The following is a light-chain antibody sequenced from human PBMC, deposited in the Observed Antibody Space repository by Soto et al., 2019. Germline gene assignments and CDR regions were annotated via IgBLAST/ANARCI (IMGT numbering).Light chain of an antibody. V-gene: IGKV3-20*01. CDR2: GAS. CDR3: QQYGSSPQT. J-gene: IGKJ1*01. CDR1: QSVSSSS. Sequence: EIVLTQSPGTLSLSPGERATLSCRASQSVSSSSLAWYQQKPGQAPRLLIAGASSRATGIPDRFSGSGSGTDFTLTISRLEPEDFAVYYCQQYGSSPQTFGQGTKVVIK.